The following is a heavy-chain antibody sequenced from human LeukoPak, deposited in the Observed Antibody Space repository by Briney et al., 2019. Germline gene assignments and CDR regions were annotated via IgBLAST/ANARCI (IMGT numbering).Heavy chain of an antibody. J-gene: IGHJ6*02. V-gene: IGHV4-34*01. Sequence: SETLSLTCAVYGGSFSGYYWSWIRQPPGKGLEWIGEINHSGGTNYNPSLKSRVTISVDTSKNQFSLKLSSVTAADTAVYYCARNDFWSGYYRSPYYYYGMDVWGQGTTVTVSS. CDR1: GGSFSGYY. CDR2: INHSGGT. CDR3: ARNDFWSGYYRSPYYYYGMDV. D-gene: IGHD3-3*01.